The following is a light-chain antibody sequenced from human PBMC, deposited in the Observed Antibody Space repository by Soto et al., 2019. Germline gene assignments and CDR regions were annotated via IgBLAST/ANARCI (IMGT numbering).Light chain of an antibody. CDR2: GNS. Sequence: QSVLTQPPSVSGAPGQRVTISCTGSSSNIGEGYDVHWYQQLPGTAPKLLIYGNSNRPSGVPDRFSGAKSGTSASLAITVLQAGDEADYYCQSYDSSLSGFYVFGPGTQLTVL. CDR3: QSYDSSLSGFYV. J-gene: IGLJ1*01. CDR1: SSNIGEGYD. V-gene: IGLV1-40*01.